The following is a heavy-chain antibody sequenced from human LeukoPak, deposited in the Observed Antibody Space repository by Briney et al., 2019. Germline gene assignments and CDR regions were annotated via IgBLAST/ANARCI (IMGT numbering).Heavy chain of an antibody. CDR3: ARLGEPHPN. V-gene: IGHV1-69*04. J-gene: IGHJ4*02. Sequence: ASVKVSCKASGYTFTSYGISWVRQAPGQGLEWMGRIIPILGIANYAQKFQGRVTITADKSTSTAYMELSSLRSEDTAVYYCARLGEPHPNWGQGTLVTVSS. CDR1: GYTFTSYG. CDR2: IIPILGIA. D-gene: IGHD1-14*01.